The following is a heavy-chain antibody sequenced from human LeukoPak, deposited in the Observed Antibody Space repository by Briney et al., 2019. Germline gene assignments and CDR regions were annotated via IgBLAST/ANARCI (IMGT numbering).Heavy chain of an antibody. CDR2: VIPIFGTA. CDR3: ARDGDRQWPYYFDY. CDR1: GGTFSSYA. Sequence: GSSVNVSCKASGGTFSSYAISWVRQAPGQGLEWMGGVIPIFGTANYAQKFQGRVTITADESTSTAYMELSSLRSEDTAVYYCARDGDRQWPYYFDYWGQGTLVTVSS. J-gene: IGHJ4*02. V-gene: IGHV1-69*01. D-gene: IGHD6-19*01.